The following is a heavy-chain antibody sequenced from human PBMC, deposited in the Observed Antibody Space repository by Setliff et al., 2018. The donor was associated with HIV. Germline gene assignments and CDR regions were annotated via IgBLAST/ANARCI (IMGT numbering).Heavy chain of an antibody. CDR3: ASSRYYDSSGYYDY. D-gene: IGHD3-22*01. Sequence: GGSLRLSCAASGFTFGSYPMHWVRQAPGKGLEWVAVISYGGGLKLYADSGKCRFTISRDNSKSTLYLQMNSLRPEDTAVYYCASSRYYDSSGYYDYWGQGTLVTVSS. V-gene: IGHV3-30*04. CDR2: ISYGGGLK. J-gene: IGHJ4*02. CDR1: GFTFGSYP.